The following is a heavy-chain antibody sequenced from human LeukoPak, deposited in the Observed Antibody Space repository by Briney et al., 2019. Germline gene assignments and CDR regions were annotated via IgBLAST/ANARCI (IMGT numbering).Heavy chain of an antibody. Sequence: SQTLSLTCTVSGGSISDGGYYWSWIRQHPGKGLEWIGYIYDSGTTYYSPALQSRVTISVDTSDNKFSLKLRSLTAADTAVYYCARDLDYYGSGSFFNIWGQGTMVTVSS. V-gene: IGHV4-31*03. J-gene: IGHJ3*02. D-gene: IGHD3-10*01. CDR3: ARDLDYYGSGSFFNI. CDR1: GGSISDGGYY. CDR2: IYDSGTT.